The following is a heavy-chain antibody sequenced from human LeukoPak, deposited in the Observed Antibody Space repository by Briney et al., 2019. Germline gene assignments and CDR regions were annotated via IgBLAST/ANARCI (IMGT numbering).Heavy chain of an antibody. Sequence: GGSLRLSCAASGFTFSSYAMSWVRQAPGKGLEWVSAISGSGGSTYYADSVKGRFTISRDNSKNTLYLQMNSLRAEDTAVYYCAKVSGLNLRRPSDYWGQGTLVTVSS. CDR2: ISGSGGST. J-gene: IGHJ4*02. D-gene: IGHD3-16*01. CDR1: GFTFSSYA. V-gene: IGHV3-23*01. CDR3: AKVSGLNLRRPSDY.